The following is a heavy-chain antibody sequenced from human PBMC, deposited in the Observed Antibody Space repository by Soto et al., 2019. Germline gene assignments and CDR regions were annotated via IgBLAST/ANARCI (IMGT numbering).Heavy chain of an antibody. Sequence: HPGGSLRLSCAASGFTFSSYSMNWVRQAPGKGLEWVSYISSSSSTIYYADSVKGQFTISRDNAKNSLYLQMNSLRAEDTAVYYCARDAYGVCYNTCYYYYMDVWGKGTTVTVSS. J-gene: IGHJ6*03. D-gene: IGHD2-8*01. V-gene: IGHV3-48*01. CDR1: GFTFSSYS. CDR3: ARDAYGVCYNTCYYYYMDV. CDR2: ISSSSSTI.